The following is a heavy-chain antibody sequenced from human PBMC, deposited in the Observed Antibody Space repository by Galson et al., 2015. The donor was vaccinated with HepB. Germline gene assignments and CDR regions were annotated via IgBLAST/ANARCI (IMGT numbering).Heavy chain of an antibody. CDR3: ATAAGGYCSSTSCYPLYYFDY. V-gene: IGHV3-23*01. J-gene: IGHJ4*02. D-gene: IGHD2-2*01. Sequence: SLRLSCAASGFTFSSYAMTWVRQAPGKGLEWASAISGSGGSTYYADSVKGRFTISRDNSKNTLYLQMNSLRAEDTAVYYCATAAGGYCSSTSCYPLYYFDYWGQGTLVTVSS. CDR1: GFTFSSYA. CDR2: ISGSGGST.